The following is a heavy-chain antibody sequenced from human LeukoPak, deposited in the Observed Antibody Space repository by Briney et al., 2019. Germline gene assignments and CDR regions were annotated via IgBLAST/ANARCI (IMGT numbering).Heavy chain of an antibody. J-gene: IGHJ6*03. CDR3: ARGFVPANYYYMDV. D-gene: IGHD3-10*02. Sequence: SVKDSCKASGGTLSSYAISWVRQAPGQGLEWMGGIIPIFGTANYAQKFQGRVTITTDESTSTAYTELSSLRSEDTAVYYCARGFVPANYYYMDVWGKGTTVTVSS. CDR2: IIPIFGTA. V-gene: IGHV1-69*05. CDR1: GGTLSSYA.